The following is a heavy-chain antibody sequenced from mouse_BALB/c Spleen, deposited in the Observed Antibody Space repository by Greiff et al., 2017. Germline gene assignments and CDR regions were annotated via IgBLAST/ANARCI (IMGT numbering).Heavy chain of an antibody. CDR2: IDPYNGGT. CDR3: ARGDYYGSSYVHWYFDV. CDR1: GYAFTSYN. J-gene: IGHJ1*01. D-gene: IGHD1-1*01. V-gene: IGHV1S135*01. Sequence: VQLQQSGPELVKPGASVKVSCKASGYAFTSYNMYWVKQSHGKSLEWIGYIDPYNGGTSYNQKFKGKATLTVDKSSSTAYMHLNSLTSEDSAVYYCARGDYYGSSYVHWYFDVWGAGTTVTVSS.